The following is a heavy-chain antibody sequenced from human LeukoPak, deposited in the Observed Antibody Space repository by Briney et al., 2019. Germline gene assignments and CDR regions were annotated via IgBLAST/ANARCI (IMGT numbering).Heavy chain of an antibody. V-gene: IGHV3-9*01. CDR2: ISWNSGSI. CDR1: GFTFDDYA. J-gene: IGHJ4*02. D-gene: IGHD2-15*01. Sequence: GRSLRLSCAASGFTFDDYAMHWVRQAPGKGLEWVSGISWNSGSIGYADSVKGRFTISRDNAKNSLYLQMNSLRAEDTALYYCAKVTSRYCSGGSCYALDYWGQGTLVTVSS. CDR3: AKVTSRYCSGGSCYALDY.